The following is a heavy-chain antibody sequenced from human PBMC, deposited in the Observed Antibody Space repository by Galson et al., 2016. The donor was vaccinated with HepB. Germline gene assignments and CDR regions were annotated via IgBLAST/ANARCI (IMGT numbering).Heavy chain of an antibody. V-gene: IGHV3-30*18. CDR3: AKWGGSGYDWARLDY. D-gene: IGHD5-12*01. J-gene: IGHJ4*02. Sequence: SLRLSCAAPGFTFSSYGMHWVRQAPGKGLEWVAVTSYDGSNKYYADSVKGRFTISRDNSKNTLYLQMNSLRAEDTAVYYCAKWGGSGYDWARLDYWGQGTLVTVSS. CDR1: GFTFSSYG. CDR2: TSYDGSNK.